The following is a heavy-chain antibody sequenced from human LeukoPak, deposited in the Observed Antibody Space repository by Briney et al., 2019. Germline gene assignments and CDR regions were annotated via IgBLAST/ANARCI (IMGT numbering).Heavy chain of an antibody. CDR2: INPNSGGT. CDR1: GDTFTGYY. CDR3: ARIDILTGYYNVQYYFDY. Sequence: ASVKVSCKASGDTFTGYYMHWVRQAPGQGLEWMGWINPNSGGTNYAQKFQGRVTMTRDTSISTAYMELSRLRSDDTAVYYCARIDILTGYYNVQYYFDYWGQGTLVTVSS. D-gene: IGHD3-9*01. V-gene: IGHV1-2*02. J-gene: IGHJ4*02.